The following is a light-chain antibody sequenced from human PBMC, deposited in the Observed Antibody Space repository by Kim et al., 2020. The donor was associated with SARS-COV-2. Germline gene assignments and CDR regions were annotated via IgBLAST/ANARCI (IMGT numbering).Light chain of an antibody. CDR1: QGISSY. CDR2: AAS. J-gene: IGKJ1*01. CDR3: QQYYSYTWT. Sequence: AIRITQSPSSLSASTGDRVTITCRASQGISSYLAWYQQKPGKAPKLLIYAASTLQSGVPSRFSGSGSGTDFTLTISCLQSEDFATYYCQQYYSYTWTFGQRTKVDIK. V-gene: IGKV1-8*01.